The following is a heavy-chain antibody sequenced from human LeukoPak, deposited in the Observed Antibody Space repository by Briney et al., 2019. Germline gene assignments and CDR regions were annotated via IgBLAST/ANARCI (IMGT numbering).Heavy chain of an antibody. D-gene: IGHD2-15*01. CDR2: ISSSSSYI. Sequence: PGGSLRLSCAASGFTFSSYSMNWVRQAPGKGLEWVSSISSSSSYIYYADSVKGQFTISRDNAKNSLYLQMNSLRAEDTAVYYCARDRLGGSKGWFDPWGQGTLVTVSS. J-gene: IGHJ5*02. V-gene: IGHV3-21*01. CDR1: GFTFSSYS. CDR3: ARDRLGGSKGWFDP.